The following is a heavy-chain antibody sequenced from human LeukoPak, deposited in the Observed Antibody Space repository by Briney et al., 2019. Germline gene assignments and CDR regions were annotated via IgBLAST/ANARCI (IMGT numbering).Heavy chain of an antibody. CDR2: ISRTSESI. V-gene: IGHV3-21*01. J-gene: IGHJ6*03. CDR3: ARESWIQLYYYMDV. D-gene: IGHD5-18*01. Sequence: PGGSLRLSCAASGFTFNTYSMSWVRQAPGKGLEWVAIISRTSESIFYADSLKGRFTISRDNAKNSLYLQMNGLRAEDTAAYYCARESWIQLYYYMDVWGKGTTVTVSS. CDR1: GFTFNTYS.